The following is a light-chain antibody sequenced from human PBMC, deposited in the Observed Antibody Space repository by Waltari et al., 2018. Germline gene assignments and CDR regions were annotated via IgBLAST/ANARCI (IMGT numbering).Light chain of an antibody. CDR3: QSYDSNLSNSGV. J-gene: IGLJ3*02. Sequence: QSVLTQPPSVSGAPGQRVTISCTGSSSNIGSGYDVHWYQQLPGTAPKRLIDGSSFRPAGVPDRFSGSRSGTSASLAITGLQAEDEADYYCQSYDSNLSNSGVFGGGTKLTVL. V-gene: IGLV1-40*01. CDR1: SSNIGSGYD. CDR2: GSS.